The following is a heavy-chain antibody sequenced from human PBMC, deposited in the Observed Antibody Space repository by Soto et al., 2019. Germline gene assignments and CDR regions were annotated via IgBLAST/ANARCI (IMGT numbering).Heavy chain of an antibody. V-gene: IGHV3-11*01. D-gene: IGHD3-10*01. Sequence: QVQLVESGGGLVKPGGSLRLSCAASGFTFSDYYMSWIRQAPGKGLEWVSYISSSGSTIYYADSVKGRFTISRDNAKNSLYLQMNSLRAEDTAVYYCAREVRERSSGSYYHYYYYYMDVWGKGTTVTVSS. J-gene: IGHJ6*03. CDR1: GFTFSDYY. CDR2: ISSSGSTI. CDR3: AREVRERSSGSYYHYYYYYMDV.